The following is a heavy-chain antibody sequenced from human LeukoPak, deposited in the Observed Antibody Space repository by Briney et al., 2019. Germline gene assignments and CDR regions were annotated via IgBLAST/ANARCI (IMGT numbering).Heavy chain of an antibody. CDR2: IRYDGSNK. CDR3: AKIGGNDETF. D-gene: IGHD3-16*01. J-gene: IGHJ4*02. Sequence: PGGSLRLSCAASGFAFSSYGMHWVRQAPGKGLEWVAFIRYDGSNKYYADSVKGRFTISRDNSKNTLYLQMNSLRAEDTAVYYCAKIGGNDETFWGQGTLVTVSS. CDR1: GFAFSSYG. V-gene: IGHV3-30*02.